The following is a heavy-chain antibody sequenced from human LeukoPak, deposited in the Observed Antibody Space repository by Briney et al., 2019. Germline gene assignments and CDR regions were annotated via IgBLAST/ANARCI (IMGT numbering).Heavy chain of an antibody. Sequence: GASVKVSCKASVYTFTSYGISWVRQAPGQGLAWVGWISAYNGNTNYAQKLQGRVTMTTNPSTRTAYIGLRSLRSDDTAVYYCARGVYDILTGQALDYWGQGTLVTVSS. CDR1: VYTFTSYG. V-gene: IGHV1-18*01. J-gene: IGHJ4*02. D-gene: IGHD3-9*01. CDR3: ARGVYDILTGQALDY. CDR2: ISAYNGNT.